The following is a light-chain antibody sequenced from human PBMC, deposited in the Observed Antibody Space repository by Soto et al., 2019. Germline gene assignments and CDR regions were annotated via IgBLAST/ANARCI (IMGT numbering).Light chain of an antibody. Sequence: IVLTQSPATLSLSPGERATLSCRASQSVSSSLAWYQQRPGQAPRLLIYDASNRATGIPARFSGSGSGTDFTLTIASLENEDFAIYYCQQRSDWPGTFGQGTKVDI. CDR2: DAS. CDR1: QSVSSS. V-gene: IGKV3-11*01. CDR3: QQRSDWPGT. J-gene: IGKJ1*01.